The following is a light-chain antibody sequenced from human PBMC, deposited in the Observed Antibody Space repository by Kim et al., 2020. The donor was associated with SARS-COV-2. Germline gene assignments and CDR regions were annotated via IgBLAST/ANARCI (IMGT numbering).Light chain of an antibody. CDR2: KAS. CDR1: QSISTW. V-gene: IGKV1-5*03. Sequence: SASVGDRVTITCRASQSISTWLAWYQQKPGKAPKLLIYKASSLQSGVPSRFSGSRSGTEFTLTISSLQPDDFATYYCQQYNTHWTFGQGTKVDIK. J-gene: IGKJ1*01. CDR3: QQYNTHWT.